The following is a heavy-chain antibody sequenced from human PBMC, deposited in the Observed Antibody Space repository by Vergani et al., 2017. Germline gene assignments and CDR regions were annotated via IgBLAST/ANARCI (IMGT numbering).Heavy chain of an antibody. J-gene: IGHJ6*02. V-gene: IGHV1-69*08. Sequence: QVQLVQSGAEVKKPGSSVKVSCKASGGTFSSYTISWVRQAPGQGLEWMGRIIPSGGSTSYAQKFQGRVTMTRDTSTSTVYMELSSLRSEDTAVYYCARESSSSWYGGAYYYYGMDVWGQGTTVTVSS. CDR3: ARESSSSWYGGAYYYYGMDV. D-gene: IGHD6-13*01. CDR1: GGTFSSYT. CDR2: IIPSGGST.